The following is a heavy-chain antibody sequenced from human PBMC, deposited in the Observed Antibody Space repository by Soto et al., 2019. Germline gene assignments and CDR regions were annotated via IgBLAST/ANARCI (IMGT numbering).Heavy chain of an antibody. V-gene: IGHV4-4*02. CDR3: ASLSGYGDYDFDY. J-gene: IGHJ4*02. CDR1: GGSISSSNW. CDR2: IYHSGST. Sequence: SETLSLTCAVSGGSISSSNWWSWVRQPPGKGLEWIGEIYHSGSTNYNPSLKSRVTISVDKSKNQFSLKLSSVTAADTAVYYCASLSGYGDYDFDYWGQGTLVTVSS. D-gene: IGHD4-17*01.